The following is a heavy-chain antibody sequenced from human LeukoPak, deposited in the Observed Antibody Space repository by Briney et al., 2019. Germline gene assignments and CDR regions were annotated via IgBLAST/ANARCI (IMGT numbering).Heavy chain of an antibody. CDR2: ISGSGGST. D-gene: IGHD2-15*01. V-gene: IGHV3-23*01. J-gene: IGHJ5*02. Sequence: PGGSLRLSCAASGFTFSSYAMSWVRQAPGKGLEWVSAISGSGGSTYYADSVKGRFTISRDNSKNTLYLQMNSLRAEDTAVYYCAKGPRVVAATPDWFDPWGQGTLVTVSS. CDR1: GFTFSSYA. CDR3: AKGPRVVAATPDWFDP.